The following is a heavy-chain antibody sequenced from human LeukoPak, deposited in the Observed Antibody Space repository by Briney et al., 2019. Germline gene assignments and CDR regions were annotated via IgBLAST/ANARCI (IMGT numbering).Heavy chain of an antibody. V-gene: IGHV3-73*01. D-gene: IGHD3-3*01. CDR1: GFTFSSYG. CDR2: IRSKANSYAT. CDR3: AKVNYDLWSGSLDAFDI. Sequence: GGSLRLSCAASGFTFSSYGMHWVRQAPGKGLEWVSRIRSKANSYATAYAASVKGRFTISRDNSKNTLYLQMNSLRAEDTAVYYCAKVNYDLWSGSLDAFDIWGPGTMVTVSS. J-gene: IGHJ3*02.